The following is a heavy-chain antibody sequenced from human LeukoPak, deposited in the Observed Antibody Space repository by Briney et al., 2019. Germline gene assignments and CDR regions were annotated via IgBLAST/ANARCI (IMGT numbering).Heavy chain of an antibody. J-gene: IGHJ4*02. D-gene: IGHD3-9*01. Sequence: SETLSLTCTVSGGSISSSSYYWGWIRQPPGKGLEWIGSIYYSGSTYYNPSLKSRVTISVDTSKNQFSLKLSSVTAADTAVYYCVMYLTGYGWFFDYWGQGTLDTVSS. CDR2: IYYSGST. CDR3: VMYLTGYGWFFDY. CDR1: GGSISSSSYY. V-gene: IGHV4-39*07.